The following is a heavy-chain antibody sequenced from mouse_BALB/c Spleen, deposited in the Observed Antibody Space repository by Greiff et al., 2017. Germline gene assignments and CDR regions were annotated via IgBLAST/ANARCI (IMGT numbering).Heavy chain of an antibody. CDR1: GFTFSSFG. V-gene: IGHV5-17*02. CDR3: ARDYGYPDD. CDR2: ISSGSSTI. Sequence: EVQLVESGGGLVQPGGSRKLSCAASGFTFSSFGMHWVRQAPEKGLEWVAYISSGSSTIYYADTVKGRFTISRDNPKNTLFLQMTSLRSEDTTMYYCARDYGYPDDWGQGTTLTVSS. J-gene: IGHJ2*01. D-gene: IGHD1-2*01.